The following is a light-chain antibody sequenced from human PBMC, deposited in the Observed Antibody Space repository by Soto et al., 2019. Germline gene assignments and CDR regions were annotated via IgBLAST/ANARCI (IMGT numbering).Light chain of an antibody. J-gene: IGLJ1*01. CDR3: SSYTSSSTPDV. Sequence: QSALTQPASVSGSPGQSITISCTGTSSDVGGYNYVSWYQQHPGKAPKLMIYEVSNRPSGVSNRFSGSKSGNTASLTISGLQAEDEADYYCSSYTSSSTPDVFGTGTKRTVL. CDR1: SSDVGGYNY. CDR2: EVS. V-gene: IGLV2-14*01.